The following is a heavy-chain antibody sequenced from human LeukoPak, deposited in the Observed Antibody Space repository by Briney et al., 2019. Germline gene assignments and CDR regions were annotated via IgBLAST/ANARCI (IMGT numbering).Heavy chain of an antibody. CDR1: GYSFTSYW. Sequence: GESLKISCKGSGYSFTSYWIGWVRQMPGKGLEWMGIIYPGDSDTRYSPSFQGQVTISADKSINTAYLRWSSLRASDTAMYYCARQHCTSTSCYPLVDYWGQGTLVTVSS. CDR3: ARQHCTSTSCYPLVDY. J-gene: IGHJ4*02. CDR2: IYPGDSDT. V-gene: IGHV5-51*01. D-gene: IGHD2-2*01.